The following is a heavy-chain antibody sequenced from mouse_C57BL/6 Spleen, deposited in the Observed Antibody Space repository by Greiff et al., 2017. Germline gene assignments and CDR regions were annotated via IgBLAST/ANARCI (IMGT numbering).Heavy chain of an antibody. J-gene: IGHJ2*01. CDR1: GYTFTSYW. V-gene: IGHV1-59*01. CDR3: ARGRVFDY. Sequence: QVQLQQPGAELLRPGTSVTLSCKASGYTFTSYWMHWVKQRPGQGLEWIGVIDPSDSYTNYNQKFKGKATLTVDTSSSTAYMQLSSLTSEDSAVYYCARGRVFDYWGQGTTLTVSS. CDR2: IDPSDSYT.